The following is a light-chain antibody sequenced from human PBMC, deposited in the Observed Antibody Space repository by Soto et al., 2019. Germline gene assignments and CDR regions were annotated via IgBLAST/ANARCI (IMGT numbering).Light chain of an antibody. CDR3: CSYAGRGTYV. CDR2: EGS. J-gene: IGLJ1*01. Sequence: QSALTQPASVSGSPGQSITISCTGTSSDVGSFNFVSWYQQHPGKAPKLMIYEGSKRPSGVSNRFSGSKSGNSASLTISGLQAQDEADYYCCSYAGRGTYVFGTGTKLTVL. CDR1: SSDVGSFNF. V-gene: IGLV2-23*01.